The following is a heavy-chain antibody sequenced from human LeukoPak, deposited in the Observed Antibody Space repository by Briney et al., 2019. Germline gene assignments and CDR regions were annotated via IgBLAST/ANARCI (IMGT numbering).Heavy chain of an antibody. Sequence: GGSLRLSCAASGFTFSSYWMHWVRQAPGKGLEWVSVIYSGGNTFYADSVKGRFSISRDNSRNTVYLQMNSLRAEDTAVYFCARAAAAGTFDYWGQGTLVTVSS. CDR2: IYSGGNT. CDR3: ARAAAAGTFDY. CDR1: GFTFSSYW. D-gene: IGHD6-13*01. V-gene: IGHV3-66*01. J-gene: IGHJ4*02.